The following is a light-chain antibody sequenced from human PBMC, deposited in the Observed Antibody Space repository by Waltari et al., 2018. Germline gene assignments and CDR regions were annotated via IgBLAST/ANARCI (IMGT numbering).Light chain of an antibody. CDR1: GSDIGSYKR. CDR2: EVN. V-gene: IGLV2-18*02. CDR3: SSYTTSTTQV. J-gene: IGLJ1*01. Sequence: QSALTQPPSVSGSPGQSVPISCPGTGSDIGSYKRFSWYQQSPGTAPRLMIYEVNSRPSGVPDRFSGSKSGNTASLTISGLQAEDEADYYCSSYTTSTTQVFGTGTKVTVL.